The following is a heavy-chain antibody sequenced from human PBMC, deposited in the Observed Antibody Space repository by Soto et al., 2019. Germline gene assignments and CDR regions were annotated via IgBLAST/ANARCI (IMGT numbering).Heavy chain of an antibody. Sequence: QVQLVQSGAEVKKPGSSVKVSCKASGGTFSSYAISWVRQAPGQGLEWMGGIIPIFGTANYAQKFQGRVTSTADESTSTAYMELSSLRSEDTAVYYCARAGRDGYNYYYYYGMDVWGQGTTVTVSS. CDR3: ARAGRDGYNYYYYYGMDV. J-gene: IGHJ6*02. CDR2: IIPIFGTA. D-gene: IGHD5-12*01. V-gene: IGHV1-69*01. CDR1: GGTFSSYA.